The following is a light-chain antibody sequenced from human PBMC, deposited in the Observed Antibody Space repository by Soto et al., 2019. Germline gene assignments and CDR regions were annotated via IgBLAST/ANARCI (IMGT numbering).Light chain of an antibody. CDR1: QSISSY. V-gene: IGKV1-39*01. J-gene: IGKJ2*01. Sequence: DIQMTQSPSSLSASVGDRVTITCRASQSISSYLNWYQQKPGKAPKLLIYAAYSLQSGVPSRFSRSGSGTEFTLTISSLQPEDFATYYCQQTYSTPPTFGQGTKLEIK. CDR2: AAY. CDR3: QQTYSTPPT.